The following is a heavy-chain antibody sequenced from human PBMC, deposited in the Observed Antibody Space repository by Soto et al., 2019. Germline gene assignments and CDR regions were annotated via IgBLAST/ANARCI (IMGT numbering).Heavy chain of an antibody. J-gene: IGHJ6*02. CDR1: GYSFTSHW. CDR2: IYPGDSDT. CDR3: ARHDLAVGATTIYYYYYGMDV. Sequence: GESLKISCKGSGYSFTSHWIGWVRQMPGKGLEWMGIIYPGDSDTRYSPSFQGQVTISADKSISTAYLQWSSLKASDTAMYSCARHDLAVGATTIYYYYYGMDVWGQGTTVTVSS. V-gene: IGHV5-51*01. D-gene: IGHD1-26*01.